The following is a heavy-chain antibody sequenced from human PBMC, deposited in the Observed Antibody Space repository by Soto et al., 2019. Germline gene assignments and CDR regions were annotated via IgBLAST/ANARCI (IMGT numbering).Heavy chain of an antibody. CDR3: AHRVLRTVFGLVTTTAIYFDF. Sequence: QITLNESGPTLVKPTQPLTLTCTFSGFSLTTSGVGVGWIRQSPGKAPEWLALIYWDDDKRYSPSLKSRLTITKDTSKNQVVLTMANLDTADTATYYCAHRVLRTVFGLVTTTAIYFDFWGQGTPGAVSS. J-gene: IGHJ4*02. CDR2: IYWDDDK. D-gene: IGHD3-3*01. V-gene: IGHV2-5*02. CDR1: GFSLTTSGVG.